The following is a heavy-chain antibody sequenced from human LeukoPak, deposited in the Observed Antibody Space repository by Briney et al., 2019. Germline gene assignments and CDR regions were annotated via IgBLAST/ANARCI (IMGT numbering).Heavy chain of an antibody. V-gene: IGHV3-74*01. CDR3: ARDLRGTRDY. J-gene: IGHJ4*02. Sequence: GGPLRLSFAASGFTLSTYWVHWVRQAPGKGLVWVSRINPDGSRTDYADSVKGRFTISRDNAKNTLYLQMNSLRAGDTAVYFCARDLRGTRDYWGQGTLVTVSS. D-gene: IGHD2-15*01. CDR1: GFTLSTYW. CDR2: INPDGSRT.